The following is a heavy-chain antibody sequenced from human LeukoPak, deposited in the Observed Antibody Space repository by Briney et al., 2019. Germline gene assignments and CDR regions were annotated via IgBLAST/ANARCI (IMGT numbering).Heavy chain of an antibody. J-gene: IGHJ4*02. V-gene: IGHV4-61*02. CDR2: IYTSGST. CDR1: GGSISSGSYY. Sequence: SETLSLTCIVSGGSISSGSYYWSWIRQPAGKGLEWIGRIYTSGSTNYNPSLKSRVTISVDTSKNQFSLKLSSVTAADTAVYYCARVRYSGYYFDYWGQGTLVTVSS. CDR3: ARVRYSGYYFDY. D-gene: IGHD5-12*01.